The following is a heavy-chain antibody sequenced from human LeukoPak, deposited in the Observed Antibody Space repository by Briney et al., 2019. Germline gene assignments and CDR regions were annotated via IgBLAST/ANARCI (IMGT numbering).Heavy chain of an antibody. V-gene: IGHV1-18*01. Sequence: ASVRVSFKASGYTFTIYGISGGRQAPGEGGGWMGWISAYNGNTNYAQNIQGRVTMTTDTSTSTAYMELRSLRSDDTAVYYCARVPPSFDWLRNDAFDIWGQGTMVTVSS. J-gene: IGHJ3*02. CDR1: GYTFTIYG. CDR2: ISAYNGNT. D-gene: IGHD3-9*01. CDR3: ARVPPSFDWLRNDAFDI.